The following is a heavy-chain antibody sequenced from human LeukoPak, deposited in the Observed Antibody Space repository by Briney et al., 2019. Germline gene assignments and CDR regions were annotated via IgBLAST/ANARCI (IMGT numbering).Heavy chain of an antibody. D-gene: IGHD3-3*01. J-gene: IGHJ4*02. CDR2: IYYSGST. CDR1: GGSISSYY. CDR3: ARVLNYDFWSGYSVYFDY. V-gene: IGHV4-59*01. Sequence: SETLSLTCTVSGGSISSYYWSWIRQPPGKGLEWIGYIYYSGSTNYNPSLKSRVTISVDTSKNQFSLKLSSVTAADTAVYYCARVLNYDFWSGYSVYFDYWGQGTLVTVSS.